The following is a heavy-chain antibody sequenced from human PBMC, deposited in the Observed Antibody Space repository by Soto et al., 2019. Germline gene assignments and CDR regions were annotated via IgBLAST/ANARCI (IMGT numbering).Heavy chain of an antibody. CDR1: GFTFSSYW. CDR2: IKQDGSEK. J-gene: IGHJ5*02. V-gene: IGHV3-7*01. Sequence: EVQLVESGGGLVQPGGSLRLSCAASGFTFSSYWMSWVRQAPGKGLEWVANIKQDGSEKYYVDSVKGRFTISRDNAKNSLYLQMNSLRAEDTAVYYCARLIMTTVTGWFDPWGQGTLVTVSS. D-gene: IGHD4-17*01. CDR3: ARLIMTTVTGWFDP.